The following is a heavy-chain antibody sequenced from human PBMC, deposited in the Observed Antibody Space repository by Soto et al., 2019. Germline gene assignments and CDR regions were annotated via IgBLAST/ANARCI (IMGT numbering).Heavy chain of an antibody. CDR2: IYYSGST. CDR3: AGRITMVRGADNDAFDI. D-gene: IGHD3-10*01. Sequence: QLQLQESGPGLVKPSETLSLTCTVSGGSISSSSYYWGWIRQPPGKGLEWIGSIYYSGSTYYNPSLKSRVTISVDTSKNQFSLKLSSVTAADTAVYYCAGRITMVRGADNDAFDIWGQGTMVTVSS. J-gene: IGHJ3*02. CDR1: GGSISSSSYY. V-gene: IGHV4-39*01.